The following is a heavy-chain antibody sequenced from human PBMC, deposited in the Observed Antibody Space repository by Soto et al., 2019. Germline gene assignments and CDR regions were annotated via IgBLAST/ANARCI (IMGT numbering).Heavy chain of an antibody. Sequence: QVQLVQSGAEVKKPGASVKVSCKASGYTFTSYYMHWVRQAPGQGLEWMGIINPSGGSTSYAQKFQGRVTMTRDTSTSTVYMELSSLRSEDTAVYYCARTYYDILTGYSTYYFDYWGQGTLVTVSS. CDR3: ARTYYDILTGYSTYYFDY. CDR2: INPSGGST. V-gene: IGHV1-46*03. CDR1: GYTFTSYY. J-gene: IGHJ4*02. D-gene: IGHD3-9*01.